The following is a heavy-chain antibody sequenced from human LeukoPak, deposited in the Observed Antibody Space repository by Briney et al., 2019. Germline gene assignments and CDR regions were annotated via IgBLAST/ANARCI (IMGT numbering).Heavy chain of an antibody. D-gene: IGHD6-13*01. V-gene: IGHV3-48*01. CDR1: GFTFTIFG. CDR3: ASPGAATGADY. Sequence: PGGSLRLSCAASGFTFTIFGFNWVRQAPGKVPEWVSYIDARSGITYYADSVQGRFTISRDNAQESVFLQMNSLRADDTAVYYCASPGAATGADYWGQGTLVTVSS. J-gene: IGHJ4*02. CDR2: IDARSGIT.